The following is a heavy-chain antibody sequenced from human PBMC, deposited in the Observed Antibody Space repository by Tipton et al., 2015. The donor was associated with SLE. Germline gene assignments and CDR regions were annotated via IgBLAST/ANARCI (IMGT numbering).Heavy chain of an antibody. CDR1: GFTFTDYY. Sequence: QLVQSGPEVKNPGASVKVSCRASGFTFTDYYIHWVRQAPGQGLDCLGWINPAGGDTNLSREFQGRVTMTTDTSISTAYLEMNRLTSGDTAIYYCATSTMKSTPFDYWGQGTLVTVSS. J-gene: IGHJ4*02. V-gene: IGHV1-2*02. D-gene: IGHD5-24*01. CDR3: ATSTMKSTPFDY. CDR2: INPAGGDT.